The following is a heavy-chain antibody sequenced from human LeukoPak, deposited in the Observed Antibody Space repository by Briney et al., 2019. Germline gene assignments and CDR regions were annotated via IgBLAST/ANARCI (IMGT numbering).Heavy chain of an antibody. CDR3: AREALINDAFDI. J-gene: IGHJ3*02. D-gene: IGHD3-10*01. CDR1: GFTFSSYA. V-gene: IGHV3-33*08. CDR2: IWYDGSNK. Sequence: GGSLRLSCAASGFTFSSYAMSWVRQAPGKGLEWVAVIWYDGSNKYYADSVKGRFTISRDNSKNTLYLQMNSLRAEDTAVYYCAREALINDAFDIWGQGTMVTVSS.